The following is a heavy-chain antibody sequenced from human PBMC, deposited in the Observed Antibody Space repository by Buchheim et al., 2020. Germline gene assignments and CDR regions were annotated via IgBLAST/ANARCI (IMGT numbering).Heavy chain of an antibody. D-gene: IGHD3-10*01. Sequence: EVQLLESGGGLVQPGGSLRLSCAASGFTFGAYGMSWVRQAPGKGLEWVSGISGSGTSTYYADSVKGRFTISRDISKNTLYLQMNSLRDEDTAVYYCAKDGPMVRGDKMAFWGQGTL. V-gene: IGHV3-23*01. CDR3: AKDGPMVRGDKMAF. CDR1: GFTFGAYG. CDR2: ISGSGTST. J-gene: IGHJ4*02.